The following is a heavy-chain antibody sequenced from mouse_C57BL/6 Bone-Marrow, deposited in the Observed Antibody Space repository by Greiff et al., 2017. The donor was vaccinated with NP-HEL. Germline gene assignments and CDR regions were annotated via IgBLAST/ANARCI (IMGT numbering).Heavy chain of an antibody. D-gene: IGHD2-4*01. CDR2: ISSGGSYT. V-gene: IGHV5-6*01. Sequence: EVKLVESGGDLVKPGGSLKLSCAASGFTFSSYGMSWVRQTPDKRLEWVATISSGGSYTYYPDSVKGRFTISRDNAKNTLYLQMSSLKSEDTAMYYCARHEGLRRAYWGQGTLVTVSA. CDR1: GFTFSSYG. J-gene: IGHJ3*01. CDR3: ARHEGLRRAY.